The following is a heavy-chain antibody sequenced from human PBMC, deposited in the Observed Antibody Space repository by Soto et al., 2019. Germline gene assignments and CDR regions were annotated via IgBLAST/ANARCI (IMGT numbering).Heavy chain of an antibody. Sequence: RAQRLSCAASGVTFNTFWMSWVRQSPGKGLEWVANIKHDGSETYYVDSVKGRFTISRDNAKNSLFLQMNTLRTEDTAVYYCARDFATHCSGSTCYPYAYWGQGALVTVSS. CDR2: IKHDGSET. D-gene: IGHD2-15*01. J-gene: IGHJ4*02. V-gene: IGHV3-7*03. CDR1: GVTFNTFW. CDR3: ARDFATHCSGSTCYPYAY.